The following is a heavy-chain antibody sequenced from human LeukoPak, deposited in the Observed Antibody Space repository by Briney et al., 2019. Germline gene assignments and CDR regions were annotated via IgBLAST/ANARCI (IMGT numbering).Heavy chain of an antibody. CDR3: ARDKTGTGIDY. D-gene: IGHD1-7*01. Sequence: GGSLRLSCAASGFTFDDYTMHWARQAPGKGLEWVSLISWDGVTTYYAHSVKGRFTISRDSSKNSLFLQMNSLRTEDTALYYCARDKTGTGIDYWGQGTLVTVSS. CDR2: ISWDGVTT. J-gene: IGHJ4*02. V-gene: IGHV3-43*01. CDR1: GFTFDDYT.